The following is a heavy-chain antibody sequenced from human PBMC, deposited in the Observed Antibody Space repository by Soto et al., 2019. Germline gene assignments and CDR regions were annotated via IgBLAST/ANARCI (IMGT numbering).Heavy chain of an antibody. J-gene: IGHJ4*02. D-gene: IGHD3-16*02. V-gene: IGHV3-7*01. CDR2: IKQDGSEK. CDR1: GFTFSSYW. CDR3: ARVHLGELSPIFDY. Sequence: EVQLVESGGGLVQPGGSLRLSCAASGFTFSSYWMSWVRQAPGKGLEWVANIKQDGSEKYNVDSVKGRCTISRDNAKNSLYLQMNSLRAEDTAVYYCARVHLGELSPIFDYWGQGTLVTVSS.